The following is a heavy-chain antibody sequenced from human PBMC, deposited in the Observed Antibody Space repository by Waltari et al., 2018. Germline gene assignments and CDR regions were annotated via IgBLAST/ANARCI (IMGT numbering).Heavy chain of an antibody. Sequence: QVQLQQWGAGLLKPSETLSLTCAVYGGSFSGYYWSWIRQPPGKGLEWIGEINHSGSTNYNPSLKSRVTRSVDTSKNQFSLKLSSVTAADTAVYYCARARYARYSYDSSGYYYDGWGQGTLVTVSS. CDR3: ARARYARYSYDSSGYYYDG. D-gene: IGHD3-22*01. J-gene: IGHJ4*02. V-gene: IGHV4-34*01. CDR2: INHSGST. CDR1: GGSFSGYY.